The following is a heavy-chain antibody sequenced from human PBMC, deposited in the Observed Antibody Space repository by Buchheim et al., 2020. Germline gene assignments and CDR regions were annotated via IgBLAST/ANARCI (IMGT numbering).Heavy chain of an antibody. Sequence: EVQLVASGGGLIQPGGSLRLSCAASGFTFSSYWMHWVRQAPGKGLVWVSRIRGDGGVTNYADSVRGRFTISRDNAKNTLYLQMNSLRDEDTAVYYCARANPADFDYWGQGAL. CDR1: GFTFSSYW. D-gene: IGHD1-14*01. CDR2: IRGDGGVT. V-gene: IGHV3-74*01. J-gene: IGHJ4*02. CDR3: ARANPADFDY.